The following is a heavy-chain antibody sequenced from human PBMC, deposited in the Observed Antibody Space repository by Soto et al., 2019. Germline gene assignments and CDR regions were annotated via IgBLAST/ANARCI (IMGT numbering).Heavy chain of an antibody. CDR3: AHIVMAGLGYYFDY. D-gene: IGHD6-19*01. V-gene: IGHV2-5*02. J-gene: IGHJ4*02. CDR2: IYWDDDK. Sequence: QITLKESGPTLVKPTQTLTLTCTFPGFSLSSTRMAVGWIRDPHGRTMVWLALIYWDDDKRYSTFLKSRLTITKDTAKNQVVLTMSNMDPVDTARYYCAHIVMAGLGYYFDYWGQGTLVTVSS. CDR1: GFSLSSTRMA.